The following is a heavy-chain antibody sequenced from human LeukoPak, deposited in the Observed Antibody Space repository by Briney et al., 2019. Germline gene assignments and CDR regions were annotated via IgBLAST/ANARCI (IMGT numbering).Heavy chain of an antibody. CDR3: ARDGDYDFWSGPHNWFDP. V-gene: IGHV1-69*05. CDR1: GGTFSSCA. D-gene: IGHD3-3*01. CDR2: IIPIFGTA. Sequence: SVKVSCKASGGTFSSCAISWVRQAPGQGLEWMGGIIPIFGTANYAQKFQGRVTITTDESTSTAYMELSSLRSEDTAVYYCARDGDYDFWSGPHNWFDPWGQGTLVTVSS. J-gene: IGHJ5*02.